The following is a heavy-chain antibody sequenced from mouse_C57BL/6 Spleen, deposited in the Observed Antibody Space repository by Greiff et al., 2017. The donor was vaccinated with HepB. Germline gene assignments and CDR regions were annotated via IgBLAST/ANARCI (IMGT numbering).Heavy chain of an antibody. CDR1: GYAFSSSW. CDR3: ARFTTAGY. CDR2: IYPGDGDT. V-gene: IGHV1-82*01. J-gene: IGHJ2*01. D-gene: IGHD1-2*01. Sequence: VQLQQSGPELVKPGASVKISCKASGYAFSSSWMNWVKQRPGKGLEWIGRIYPGDGDTNYNGKFKGKATLTADKSSSTAYMQLSSLTSEDSAVYFCARFTTAGYWGQGTTLTVSS.